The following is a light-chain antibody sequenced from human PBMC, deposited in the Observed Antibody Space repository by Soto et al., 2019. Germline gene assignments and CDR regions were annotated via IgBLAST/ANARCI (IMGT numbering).Light chain of an antibody. V-gene: IGKV1-39*01. Sequence: DIRVIQSPSSLSASVGDRVTITCRASLRISNYLNWYQQEPGKAPKLLIFGASTLQSGVPSRFSGSGSGTEFTLTISDLQPEDSATYYCQQSHSTPLTFGGGTNLEI. CDR2: GAS. J-gene: IGKJ4*01. CDR1: LRISNY. CDR3: QQSHSTPLT.